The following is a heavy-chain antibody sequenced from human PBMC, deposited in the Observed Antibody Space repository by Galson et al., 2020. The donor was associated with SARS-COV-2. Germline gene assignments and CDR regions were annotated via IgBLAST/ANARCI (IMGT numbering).Heavy chain of an antibody. CDR2: ISYDGSNK. CDR1: GFTFSSYA. D-gene: IGHD3-22*01. Sequence: GGSLRLSCAASGFTFSSYAMHWVRQAPGKGLEWVAVISYDGSNKYYADSVKGRFTISRDNSKNTLYLQMNSLRAEDTAVYYCAGDSSGYYSRFYCDYGGQGTLVTVSS. V-gene: IGHV3-30-3*01. J-gene: IGHJ4*02. CDR3: AGDSSGYYSRFYCDY.